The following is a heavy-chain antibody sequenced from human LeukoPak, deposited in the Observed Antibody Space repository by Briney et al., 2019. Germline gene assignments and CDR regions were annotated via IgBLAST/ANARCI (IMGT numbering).Heavy chain of an antibody. CDR1: GGSISSGGYY. D-gene: IGHD3-3*01. Sequence: SQTLSLTCTVSGGSISSGGYYWSWIRQHPGTGLEWIGYIYYSGSTYYNPSLKSRVTISVDTSKNQFSLKLSSVTAADTAVYYCARGRGDFWSTHRGVRYFDYWGQGTLVTVSS. J-gene: IGHJ4*02. CDR3: ARGRGDFWSTHRGVRYFDY. CDR2: IYYSGST. V-gene: IGHV4-31*03.